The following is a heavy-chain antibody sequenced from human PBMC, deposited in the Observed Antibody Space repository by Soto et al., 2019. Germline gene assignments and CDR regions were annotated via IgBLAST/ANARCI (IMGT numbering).Heavy chain of an antibody. V-gene: IGHV4-39*01. Sequence: SETLSLTCTVSGGSISSSSYYWGWIRQPPGKGLEWIGIIYYSGSTYYNPSLKSRVTISVDTSKNQFSLKLSSVTAADTAVYYCARLLWFGESLYYFDYWGQGTLVT. CDR2: IYYSGST. D-gene: IGHD3-10*01. CDR3: ARLLWFGESLYYFDY. J-gene: IGHJ4*02. CDR1: GGSISSSSYY.